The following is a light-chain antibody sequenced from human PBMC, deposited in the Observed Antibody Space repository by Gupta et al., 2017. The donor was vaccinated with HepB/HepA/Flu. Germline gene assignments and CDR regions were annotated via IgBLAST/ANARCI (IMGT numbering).Light chain of an antibody. CDR3: QQDSNLPRT. CDR2: EAS. Sequence: IVMTQSPATLSVSPGERVTLSCRASQSISSMLAWYQQKPGQAPRLLIHEASTRRTGIPARFSGSGSETDFTLTISSLQSEDFAVYYCQQDSNLPRTFGQGTKLEIK. V-gene: IGKV3-15*01. CDR1: QSISSM. J-gene: IGKJ2*02.